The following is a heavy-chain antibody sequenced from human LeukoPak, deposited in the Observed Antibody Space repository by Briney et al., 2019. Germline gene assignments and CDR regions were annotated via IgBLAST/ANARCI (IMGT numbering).Heavy chain of an antibody. CDR3: ARVDGSGSYWIFDY. CDR2: IYYSGST. CDR1: GGSISSYY. J-gene: IGHJ4*02. Sequence: SETLSLTCTVSGGSISSYYWSWIRQPPGKGLEWIGYIYYSGSTNYNPSLKSRVTISVDRSKNQFSLKLSSVTAADTAVYYCARVDGSGSYWIFDYWGQGTLVTVSS. D-gene: IGHD3-10*01. V-gene: IGHV4-59*12.